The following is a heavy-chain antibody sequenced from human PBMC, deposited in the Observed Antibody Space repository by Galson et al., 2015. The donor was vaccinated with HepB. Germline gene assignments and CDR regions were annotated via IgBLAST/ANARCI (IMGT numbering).Heavy chain of an antibody. CDR2: IWYDGSKQ. CDR3: ARYHGDYEVLDY. Sequence: SLRLSCAPSGRDFSSHGMHWVRQAPGKGLEWVAVIWYDGSKQYYADSVKGRFTISRDNSKNTLYLQMNSLRAEDTAVYYCARYHGDYEVLDYWGQGTLVTVSS. V-gene: IGHV3-33*01. CDR1: GRDFSSHG. D-gene: IGHD4-17*01. J-gene: IGHJ4*02.